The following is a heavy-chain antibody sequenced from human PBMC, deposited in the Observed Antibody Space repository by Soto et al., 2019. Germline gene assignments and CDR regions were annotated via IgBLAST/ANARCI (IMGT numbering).Heavy chain of an antibody. D-gene: IGHD2-15*01. CDR2: ISAYNGNT. J-gene: IGHJ4*02. V-gene: IGHV1-18*01. Sequence: QVQLVQSGAEVKKPGASVKVSCKASGYTFTSYGISCVRQAPGQGLERMGWISAYNGNTNYAQKFQGRVTMTTDTSTSTAYMELRSLRSDDTAVYYCVVAAQPYYFDYWGQGTLVTVSS. CDR1: GYTFTSYG. CDR3: VVAAQPYYFDY.